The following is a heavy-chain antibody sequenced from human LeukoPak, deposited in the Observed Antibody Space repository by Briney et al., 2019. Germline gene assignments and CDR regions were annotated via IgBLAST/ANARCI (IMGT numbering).Heavy chain of an antibody. CDR1: GGSFSGYY. D-gene: IGHD3-9*01. J-gene: IGHJ4*02. CDR2: INHSGST. CDR3: ARGAKDYDILTGYSFDY. V-gene: IGHV4-34*01. Sequence: SETLSLTCAVYGGSFSGYYWGWIRQPPGKGLEWIGEINHSGSTNYNPSLKSRVTISVDTSKNQFSLKLSSVTAADTAVYYCARGAKDYDILTGYSFDYWGQGTLVTVSS.